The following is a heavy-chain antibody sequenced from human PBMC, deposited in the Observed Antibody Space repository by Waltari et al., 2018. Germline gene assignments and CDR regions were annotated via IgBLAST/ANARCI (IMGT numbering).Heavy chain of an antibody. CDR2: IKQDGSET. D-gene: IGHD6-19*01. CDR3: ARIDGSGWYGS. V-gene: IGHV3-7*01. Sequence: EMQLVESGGGLVQPGGSLRLSCSASGFPFRHYWMNWVRQAPGKGLEWVANIKQDGSETNYVDSVKGRFTISRDNAKNSLFLQMNSLSAGDTAVYFCARIDGSGWYGSWGQGTLVTVSS. J-gene: IGHJ4*02. CDR1: GFPFRHYW.